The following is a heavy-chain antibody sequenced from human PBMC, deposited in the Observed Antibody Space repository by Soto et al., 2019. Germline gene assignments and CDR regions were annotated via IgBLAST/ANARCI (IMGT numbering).Heavy chain of an antibody. D-gene: IGHD2-21*01. CDR1: GYSFTSYW. V-gene: IGHV5-51*01. J-gene: IGHJ6*02. CDR3: AGLGCGGTDAPYCYYCCMGV. Sequence: GESLKISFQGSGYSFTSYWIGWVRQMPGKGLEWMGIIYPGDSDTRYSPSFQGQFTISADKSISTAYLQWSSLKASDTAMYDCAGLGCGGTDAPYCYYCCMGVWGQGTMVTVSS. CDR2: IYPGDSDT.